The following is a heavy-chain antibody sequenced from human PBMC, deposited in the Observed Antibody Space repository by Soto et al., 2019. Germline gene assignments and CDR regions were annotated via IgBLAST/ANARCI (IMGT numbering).Heavy chain of an antibody. J-gene: IGHJ6*02. V-gene: IGHV1-69*05. CDR3: AAALGFGKLSVV. Sequence: SVKVSCKASGDTFKNCVISWVRQAPGQGLEWMGGIIPLFGTTDFAQRFQGRLTITTDESTTTAYMELSRLRSEDTATYHCAAALGFGKLSVVWGQETTVTVAS. CDR2: IIPLFGTT. D-gene: IGHD3-10*01. CDR1: GDTFKNCV.